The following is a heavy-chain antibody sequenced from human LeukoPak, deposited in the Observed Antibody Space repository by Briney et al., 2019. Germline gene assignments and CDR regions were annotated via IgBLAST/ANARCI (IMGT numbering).Heavy chain of an antibody. CDR3: AKDTSSSGSYFDY. J-gene: IGHJ4*02. CDR2: ISGRGGST. CDR1: GFTFSNYA. D-gene: IGHD3-10*01. V-gene: IGHV3-23*01. Sequence: GGSLRLSCVASGFTFSNYAISWVRQAPGKGLEWVSAISGRGGSTYYVDSVKGRFTISRVNSKNTLYLQMNSLRAEDTAVYYCAKDTSSSGSYFDYWGQGTLVTVSS.